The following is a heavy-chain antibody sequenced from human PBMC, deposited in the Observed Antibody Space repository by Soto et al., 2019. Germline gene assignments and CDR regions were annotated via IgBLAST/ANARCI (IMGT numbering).Heavy chain of an antibody. CDR3: ARVSVTIFGVVMGHYYYAMDV. J-gene: IGHJ6*02. V-gene: IGHV4-34*01. CDR1: GGSFSDYH. D-gene: IGHD3-3*01. Sequence: SETLSLTCAVYGGSFSDYHWSWIRQPPGKGLEWIGEIHHSGSTKYNPSLKSRVTISKDTSKKQVSLKLTSVTAADTAVYYCARVSVTIFGVVMGHYYYAMDVWGQGTTVTVSS. CDR2: IHHSGST.